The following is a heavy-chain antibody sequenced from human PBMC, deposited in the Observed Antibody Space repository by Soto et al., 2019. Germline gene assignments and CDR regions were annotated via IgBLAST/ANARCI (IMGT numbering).Heavy chain of an antibody. CDR2: IYYSGST. J-gene: IGHJ3*01. D-gene: IGHD3-22*01. Sequence: SETLSLTCTVSGGSISSSSYYWGWIRQPPGKGLEWIGSIYYSGSTYYNPSLKSRVTISVDTSENQFSLKLSSVTAADTAVYYCARDFLLGYYDSSGPTPDGWGQGTMVTVSS. V-gene: IGHV4-39*01. CDR1: GGSISSSSYY. CDR3: ARDFLLGYYDSSGPTPDG.